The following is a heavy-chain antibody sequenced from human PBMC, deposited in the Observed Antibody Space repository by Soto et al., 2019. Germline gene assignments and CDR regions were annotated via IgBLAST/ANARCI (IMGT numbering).Heavy chain of an antibody. Sequence: QVQLVESGGGVVQPGRSLRLSCAASGFSFSSYAMHWVRPAPGKGLEWVAVISHDGSIKKFADFVEGRFLVFRDISNNNLFLQMESLEPDDSAVYYCAKVRAFGDFWRGLEYWGQGALVTVAS. D-gene: IGHD3-3*01. CDR2: ISHDGSIK. CDR3: AKVRAFGDFWRGLEY. V-gene: IGHV3-30*18. CDR1: GFSFSSYA. J-gene: IGHJ4*02.